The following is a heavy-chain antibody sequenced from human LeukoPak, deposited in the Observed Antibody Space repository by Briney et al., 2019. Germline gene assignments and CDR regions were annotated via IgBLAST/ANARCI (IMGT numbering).Heavy chain of an antibody. Sequence: GSLRLSCAASGFTFSNYWMHWVRQAPGKGLVWVSRISSDGSSTAYADSVKGRFTISRDNAKSTLYLQMSSLRAEDTAVYYCARAITTSSSPGYWGQGTLVSVSS. J-gene: IGHJ4*02. CDR3: ARAITTSSSPGY. V-gene: IGHV3-74*01. CDR1: GFTFSNYW. CDR2: ISSDGSST. D-gene: IGHD6-13*01.